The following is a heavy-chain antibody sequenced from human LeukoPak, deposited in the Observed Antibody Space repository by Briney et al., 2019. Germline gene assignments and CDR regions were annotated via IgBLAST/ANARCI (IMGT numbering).Heavy chain of an antibody. CDR3: ARGRMIVVVQDAFDI. CDR2: INPNSGGT. V-gene: IGHV1-2*02. D-gene: IGHD3-22*01. Sequence: GASVTVSCKASGYTFTGYYMHWVRQAPGQGLEWMGWINPNSGGTNYAQKFQGRVTMTRDTSISTAYMELSRLRSDDTAVHYCARGRMIVVVQDAFDIWGQGTMVTVSS. CDR1: GYTFTGYY. J-gene: IGHJ3*02.